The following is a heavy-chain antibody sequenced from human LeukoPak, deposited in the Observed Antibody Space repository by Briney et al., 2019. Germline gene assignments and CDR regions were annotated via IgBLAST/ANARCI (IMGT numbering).Heavy chain of an antibody. CDR1: GFTFSSYW. D-gene: IGHD1-1*01. Sequence: PGGSLRLSCAASGFTFSSYWMHWVRQAPGKGLVWVSRINTDGSSTSYADSVKGRFTISRDNAKNSLYLQMNSLRAEDTAVYYCARDYNWNDGIDYWGQGTLVTVSS. J-gene: IGHJ4*02. CDR2: INTDGSST. CDR3: ARDYNWNDGIDY. V-gene: IGHV3-74*01.